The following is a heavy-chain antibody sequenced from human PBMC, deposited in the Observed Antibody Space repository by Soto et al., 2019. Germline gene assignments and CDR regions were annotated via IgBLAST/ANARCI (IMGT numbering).Heavy chain of an antibody. V-gene: IGHV3-23*01. D-gene: IGHD3-3*02. CDR1: GFSSNTYA. CDR3: AKGLSLLLRPQHSYGLHV. Sequence: GGSVRISCAASGFSSNTYAMTWVRQAPGKGLEWVSSISGTGGSTYYAHFVKGRFTISRDISKNTLFLQMNSLSVEDTALYYCAKGLSLLLRPQHSYGLHVSGPATTLTVSS. CDR2: ISGTGGST. J-gene: IGHJ6*02.